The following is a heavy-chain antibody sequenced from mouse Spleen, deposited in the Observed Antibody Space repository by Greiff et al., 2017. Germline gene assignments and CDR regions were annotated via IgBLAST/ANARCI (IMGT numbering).Heavy chain of an antibody. CDR3: ASSRYDGYAMDY. Sequence: QVQLQQSGAELMKPGASVKISCKATGYTFSSYWIEWVKQRPGHGLEWIGEILPGSGSTNYNEKFKGKATFTADTSSNTAYMQLSSLTSEDSAVYYCASSRYDGYAMDYWGQGTSVTVSS. D-gene: IGHD2-14*01. CDR1: GYTFSSYW. V-gene: IGHV1-9*01. CDR2: ILPGSGST. J-gene: IGHJ4*01.